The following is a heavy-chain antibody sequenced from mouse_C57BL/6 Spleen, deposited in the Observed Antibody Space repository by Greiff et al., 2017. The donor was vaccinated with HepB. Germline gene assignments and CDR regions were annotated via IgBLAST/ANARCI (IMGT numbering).Heavy chain of an antibody. D-gene: IGHD2-5*01. V-gene: IGHV1-26*01. CDR2: INPNNGGT. CDR1: GYTFTDYY. CDR3: ARPYYSKGFAY. J-gene: IGHJ3*01. Sequence: VQLQQSGPELVKPGASVKISCKASGYTFTDYYMNWVKQSHGKSLEWIGDINPNNGGTSYNQKFKGKATLTVDKSSSTAYMELRSLTSEDSAVYYCARPYYSKGFAYWGQGTLVTVSA.